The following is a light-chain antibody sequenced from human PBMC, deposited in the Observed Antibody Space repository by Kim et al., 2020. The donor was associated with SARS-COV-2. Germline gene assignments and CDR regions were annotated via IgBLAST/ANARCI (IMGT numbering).Light chain of an antibody. J-gene: IGKJ1*01. Sequence: GSPGDRATLSCRASQSVSSNLAWYQQAPGQAPRLLIYSASTRATRVPTRFSGSGSRREFTLTISSLQSEDFAVYYCQQYNDWPRTFGQGTKVDIK. CDR3: QQYNDWPRT. CDR1: QSVSSN. V-gene: IGKV3-15*01. CDR2: SAS.